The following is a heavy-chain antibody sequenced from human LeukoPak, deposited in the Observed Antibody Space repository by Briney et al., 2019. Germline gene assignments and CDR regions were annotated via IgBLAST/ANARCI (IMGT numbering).Heavy chain of an antibody. CDR3: ARRTKYYYDSSGCYDDAFDI. J-gene: IGHJ3*02. V-gene: IGHV4-59*12. D-gene: IGHD3-22*01. CDR1: GGSISSYY. Sequence: SETLSLTCTVSGGSISSYYWSWIRQPPGKGLEWIWYIYYSGSTNYNPSLKSRVTISVDTSKNQFSLKLSSVTAADTAVYYCARRTKYYYDSSGCYDDAFDIWGQGTMVTVSS. CDR2: IYYSGST.